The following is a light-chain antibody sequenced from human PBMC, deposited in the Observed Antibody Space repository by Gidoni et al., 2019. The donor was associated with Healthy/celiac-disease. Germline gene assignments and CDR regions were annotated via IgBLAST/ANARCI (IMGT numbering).Light chain of an antibody. CDR3: QQYYSTPPWT. V-gene: IGKV4-1*01. J-gene: IGKJ1*01. Sequence: DIVMTQSPDSLAVSLGERATINCQSSQSVLYSYNNKNYLAWYQQKPGQPPKLLIYWASTRESGVPDRFSSSGSGTDFTLTISSLQAEDVAVYYCQQYYSTPPWTFGQGTKVEIK. CDR2: WAS. CDR1: QSVLYSYNNKNY.